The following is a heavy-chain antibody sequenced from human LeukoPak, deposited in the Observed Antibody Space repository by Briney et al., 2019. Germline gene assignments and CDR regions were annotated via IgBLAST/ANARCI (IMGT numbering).Heavy chain of an antibody. Sequence: GASVKVSCKASGFTFTSSAVQWVRQARGQRLEWIGWIVVGSGNTNYAQKFQERVTITRDMSTSTAYMELSSLRSEDTAVYYCAAAFDWLLYASFDYWGQGTMVTVSS. J-gene: IGHJ4*03. CDR2: IVVGSGNT. V-gene: IGHV1-58*01. CDR1: GFTFTSSA. CDR3: AAAFDWLLYASFDY. D-gene: IGHD3-9*01.